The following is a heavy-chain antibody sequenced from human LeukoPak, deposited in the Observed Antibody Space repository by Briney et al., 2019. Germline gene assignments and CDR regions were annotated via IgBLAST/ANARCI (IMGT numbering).Heavy chain of an antibody. V-gene: IGHV4-61*02. J-gene: IGHJ4*02. CDR3: ARREEDTAMVTGGIDY. D-gene: IGHD5-18*01. Sequence: PSQTLSLTCTVSGGSISSGSYYWSWIRQPAGKGLEWIGRIYTSGSTNYNPSLKSRVTISVDTSKNQFSLKLSSVTAADTAVYYCARREEDTAMVTGGIDYWGQGTLVTVSS. CDR1: GGSISSGSYY. CDR2: IYTSGST.